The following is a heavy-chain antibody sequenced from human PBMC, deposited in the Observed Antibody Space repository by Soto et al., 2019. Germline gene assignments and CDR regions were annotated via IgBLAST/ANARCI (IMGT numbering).Heavy chain of an antibody. CDR2: IHHSGST. Sequence: QVQLQESDPGLVMPSGTLSLTCAVSGVSISSGDWWSWVRQSPGKGLVWIGEIHHSGSTNYNPSLKSRVFISVDKSKNQFSLNLSSVTAADTAVYYCARTDYGSGSYYNFDFWGQGTLVTVSS. J-gene: IGHJ4*02. V-gene: IGHV4-4*02. CDR1: GVSISSGDW. CDR3: ARTDYGSGSYYNFDF. D-gene: IGHD3-10*01.